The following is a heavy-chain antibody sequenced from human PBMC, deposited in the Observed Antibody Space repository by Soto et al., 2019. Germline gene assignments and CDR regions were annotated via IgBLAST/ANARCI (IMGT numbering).Heavy chain of an antibody. CDR2: IYYSGST. D-gene: IGHD3-22*01. CDR1: GGSISSYY. Sequence: QVQLQESGPGLVKPSETLSLTCTVSGGSISSYYWSWIRQPPGKGLEWIGYIYYSGSTNYNPSLKSRVPISVDTSKNQSSLKLSSVPAADTAVYYCAGDYYDSSGYYYDYWGQGTLVTVSS. J-gene: IGHJ4*02. V-gene: IGHV4-59*01. CDR3: AGDYYDSSGYYYDY.